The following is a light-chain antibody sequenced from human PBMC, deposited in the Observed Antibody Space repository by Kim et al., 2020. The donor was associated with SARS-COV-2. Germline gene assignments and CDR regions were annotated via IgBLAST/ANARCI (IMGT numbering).Light chain of an antibody. V-gene: IGKV1-27*01. J-gene: IGKJ5*01. CDR2: RAS. Sequence: DIQMTQSPSSLSASVGDRVTITCRASQAISNYVAWYQQKPGKVPTVLIYRASTLQSGDPSRFSGSGAGTDFTLTISSLQPEDVATYNCQQYMSAPITFGQGTRLEIK. CDR1: QAISNY. CDR3: QQYMSAPIT.